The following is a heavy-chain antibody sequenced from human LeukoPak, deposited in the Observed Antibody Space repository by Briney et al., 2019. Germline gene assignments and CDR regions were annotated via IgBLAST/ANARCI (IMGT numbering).Heavy chain of an antibody. J-gene: IGHJ4*02. CDR1: GGSFSGYY. Sequence: SETLSLTCTVYGGSFSGYYWSWIRQPPGKGLEWIGEINHSGSTNYNPSLKSRVTISVDTSKNQFSLKLSSVTAADTAVYYCARDDGYYGYWGQGTLVTVSS. V-gene: IGHV4-34*01. D-gene: IGHD3-22*01. CDR2: INHSGST. CDR3: ARDDGYYGY.